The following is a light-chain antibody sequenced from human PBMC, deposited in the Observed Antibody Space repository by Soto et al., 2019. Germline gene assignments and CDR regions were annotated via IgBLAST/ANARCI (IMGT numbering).Light chain of an antibody. J-gene: IGKJ4*01. CDR2: SAS. CDR1: QDINNF. V-gene: IGKV1-16*01. CDR3: LQYDRFPAT. Sequence: DIQMTQSPSSLSASVGGRVTITCRASQDINNFLAWFQQKPGKAPKPLIYSASNLQDGVPSRFSGSGSGTHFTLTISSLQPEDFATYFCLQYDRFPATFGGGTRVDIE.